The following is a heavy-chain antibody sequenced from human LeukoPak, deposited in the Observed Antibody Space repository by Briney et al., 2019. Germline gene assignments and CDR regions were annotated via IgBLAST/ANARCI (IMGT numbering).Heavy chain of an antibody. V-gene: IGHV3-23*01. CDR2: IEATGVAT. D-gene: IGHD2-21*01. CDR1: GFTFTSYA. J-gene: IGHJ4*02. Sequence: GSLRLSCIASGFTFTSYAMSWVRQAPGKGLEWVSAIEATGVATWYPDSVRGRFTMSRDKSKNTVYLQMNNLRAEDTAVYYCAKYSGSDYWGQGTLVTVSS. CDR3: AKYSGSDY.